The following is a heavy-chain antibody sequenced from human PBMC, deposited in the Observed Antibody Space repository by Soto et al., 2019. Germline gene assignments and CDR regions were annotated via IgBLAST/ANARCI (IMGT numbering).Heavy chain of an antibody. D-gene: IGHD2-15*01. V-gene: IGHV2-5*02. CDR2: IYWDDDK. CDR3: AHRPSYCSGGSCYSGFDY. CDR1: GFSLSTSGVG. Sequence: QITLKESGPTLVKPTQTLTLTCTFSGFSLSTSGVGVGWIRQPPGKALAWLALIYWDDDKRDSPSLKSRLTIPKDPSKNHVVLTITNIDPVDTATYYCAHRPSYCSGGSCYSGFDYWGQGTLVTVSS. J-gene: IGHJ4*02.